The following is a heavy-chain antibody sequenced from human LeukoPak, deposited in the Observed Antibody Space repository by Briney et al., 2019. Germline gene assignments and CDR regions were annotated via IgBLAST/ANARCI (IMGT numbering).Heavy chain of an antibody. CDR1: GGSISSGVYY. J-gene: IGHJ6*02. CDR2: IYYSGST. CDR3: ARDVKSSGYNYYGMDV. V-gene: IGHV4-31*03. Sequence: SETLSLTCTVPGGSISSGVYYWTWIRQHPGRGLEWIGYIYYSGSTHYNPSLKSRVSISVDTSKNQFSLKVSSVTAADTAVYYCARDVKSSGYNYYGMDVWGQGTTVTVSS. D-gene: IGHD6-19*01.